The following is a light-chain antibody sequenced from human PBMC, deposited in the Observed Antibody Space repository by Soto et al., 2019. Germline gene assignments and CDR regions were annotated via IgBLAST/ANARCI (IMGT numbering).Light chain of an antibody. CDR1: SSDVGSYNL. CDR3: CSYAGSRGLV. V-gene: IGLV2-23*01. Sequence: QSALTQPASVSGSPGQSITISCTGTSSDVGSYNLVSWYQQHPGKAPKLMIYEGSKRPSGVSNRFSGSKSGNTASLTISGLQAGDEADYYCCSYAGSRGLVFGGGTKVTVL. CDR2: EGS. J-gene: IGLJ2*01.